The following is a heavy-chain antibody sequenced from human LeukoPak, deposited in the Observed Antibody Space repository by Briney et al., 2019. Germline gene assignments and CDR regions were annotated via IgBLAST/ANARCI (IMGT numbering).Heavy chain of an antibody. J-gene: IGHJ4*02. V-gene: IGHV4-39*01. CDR3: ARPSTGYSSSWVD. CDR1: GGSIGSSSYY. D-gene: IGHD6-13*01. CDR2: IYYSGST. Sequence: SETLSLTCTVSGGSIGSSSYYWGWIRQPPGKGLEWIGSIYYSGSTYYNPSLKSRVTISVDTSKNQFSLKLSSVTAADTAVYYCARPSTGYSSSWVDWGQGTLVTVSS.